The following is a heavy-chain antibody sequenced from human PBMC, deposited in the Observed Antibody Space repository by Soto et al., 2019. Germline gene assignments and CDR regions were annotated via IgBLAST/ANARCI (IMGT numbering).Heavy chain of an antibody. J-gene: IGHJ5*02. Sequence: XASLQLSCADSGFTFSSYSMNWVRQAPGKGLEWVSSISSSSSYIYYADSVKGRFTISRDNAKNSLYLQMNSLRAEDTAVYYCASAIAARPGGWFDPWGQVTLVTVSS. CDR2: ISSSSSYI. CDR3: ASAIAARPGGWFDP. D-gene: IGHD6-6*01. CDR1: GFTFSSYS. V-gene: IGHV3-21*01.